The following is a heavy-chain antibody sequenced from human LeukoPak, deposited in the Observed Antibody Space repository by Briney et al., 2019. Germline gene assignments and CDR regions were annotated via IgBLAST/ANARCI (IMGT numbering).Heavy chain of an antibody. CDR2: IPYSGNT. J-gene: IGHJ4*02. Sequence: SQTLSLTCIVSGGPISSGGYYWSWIRQHPGKGLEWIGYIPYSGNTYYNPSLKTRLSISVDTSKNQFCLNVSSVTAADTAVYYCARGEAAAEIDYWGQGTLVTVSS. CDR1: GGPISSGGYY. V-gene: IGHV4-31*03. D-gene: IGHD6-13*01. CDR3: ARGEAAAEIDY.